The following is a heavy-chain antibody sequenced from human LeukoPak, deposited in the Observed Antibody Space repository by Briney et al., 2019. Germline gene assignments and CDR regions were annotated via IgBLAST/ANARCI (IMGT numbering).Heavy chain of an antibody. Sequence: GESLKISCKASGYSFASYWIGWVRQMPGKGLEWMGIIYPGDSDTRYSLSFDGQVTISAEKSISTAYLQWNSLKTSDTAMYYCARRPSSGYYGSHFDYWGQGTLVTVSS. J-gene: IGHJ4*02. D-gene: IGHD3-22*01. CDR3: ARRPSSGYYGSHFDY. V-gene: IGHV5-51*01. CDR1: GYSFASYW. CDR2: IYPGDSDT.